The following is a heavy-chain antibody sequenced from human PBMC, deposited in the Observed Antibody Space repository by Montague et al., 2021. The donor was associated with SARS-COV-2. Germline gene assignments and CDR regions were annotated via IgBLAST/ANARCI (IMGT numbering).Heavy chain of an antibody. D-gene: IGHD2-2*01. CDR3: AKQALTRYCTSTTCFGAAFDI. V-gene: IGHV4-59*08. CDR1: GVSISSYY. J-gene: IGHJ3*02. CDR2: IYYSGST. Sequence: SETLSLTCTVSGVSISSYYWTWIRQPPGKGLEWIGFIYYSGSTNYNPSLKSRVTISVDTSKNQFSLKLSSVTAADTAVYYCAKQALTRYCTSTTCFGAAFDIWGQWTMVTVSS.